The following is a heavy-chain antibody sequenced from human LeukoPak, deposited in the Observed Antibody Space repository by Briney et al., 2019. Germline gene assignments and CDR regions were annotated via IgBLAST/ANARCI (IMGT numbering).Heavy chain of an antibody. J-gene: IGHJ3*02. CDR3: ARPTPDFEYDQLPDAFDI. CDR1: GGSISSSNW. D-gene: IGHD2-2*01. Sequence: PSETLSLTCAVSGGSISSSNWWSWVRQPPGKGLEWIGSIYYSGGTYYNPSLKSRVTISVDTSKNQFSLKLSSVTAADTAVYYCARPTPDFEYDQLPDAFDIWGQGTMVTVSS. V-gene: IGHV4-39*01. CDR2: IYYSGGT.